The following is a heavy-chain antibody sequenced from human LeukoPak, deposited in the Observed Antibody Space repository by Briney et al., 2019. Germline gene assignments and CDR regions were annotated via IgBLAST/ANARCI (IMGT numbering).Heavy chain of an antibody. CDR2: ISSSSSYI. V-gene: IGHV3-21*04. J-gene: IGHJ6*02. CDR1: GFTFSSYS. D-gene: IGHD3-16*01. CDR3: AKGPPWGNGMDV. Sequence: GGSLRLSCAASGFTFSSYSMNWVRQAPGKGLEWVSSISSSSSYIYYADSVKGRFTISRDNAKNSLYLQMNSLRAEDTAVYYCAKGPPWGNGMDVWGQGTTVTVSS.